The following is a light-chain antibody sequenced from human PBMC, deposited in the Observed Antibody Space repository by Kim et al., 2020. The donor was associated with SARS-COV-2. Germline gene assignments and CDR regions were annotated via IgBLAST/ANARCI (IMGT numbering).Light chain of an antibody. V-gene: IGKV3-20*01. CDR1: QCISTAH. Sequence: FKVELAAHPVRSSQCISTAHLVRYQQKVGQGPRLLLVATSSRANGVPDRFSGSGSETEFSDTISGLEPEDFAVYYCKQCQTTPLTFGGGTKVDIK. J-gene: IGKJ4*01. CDR3: KQCQTTPLT. CDR2: ATS.